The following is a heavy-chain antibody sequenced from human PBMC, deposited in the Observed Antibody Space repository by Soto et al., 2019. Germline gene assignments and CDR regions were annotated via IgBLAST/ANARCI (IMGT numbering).Heavy chain of an antibody. CDR1: GGTFSSYA. V-gene: IGHV1-69*13. CDR2: IIPIFGTA. Sequence: SVKVSCKASGGTFSSYAISWVRQAPGQGLEWMGGIIPIFGTANYAQKFQGRVTITADESTSTAYMELSSLRSEDTAVYYCARERIVVVTAIRYYYYGMDVWGQGTTVTVSS. D-gene: IGHD2-21*02. J-gene: IGHJ6*02. CDR3: ARERIVVVTAIRYYYYGMDV.